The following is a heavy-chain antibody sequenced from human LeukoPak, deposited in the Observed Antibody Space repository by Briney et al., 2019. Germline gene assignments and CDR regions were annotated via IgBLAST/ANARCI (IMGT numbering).Heavy chain of an antibody. D-gene: IGHD3-10*01. V-gene: IGHV4-34*01. CDR1: GGSFSGYY. CDR2: INHSGST. CDR3: ARGGNYGSYP. J-gene: IGHJ5*02. Sequence: SETLSLTCAVYGGSFSGYYWSWIRQPPGKGLEWIGEINHSGSTNYNPSLKSRVTISVDTSKNQFSLKLSSVTAADTAVYYCARGGNYGSYPWGQRTLATVSS.